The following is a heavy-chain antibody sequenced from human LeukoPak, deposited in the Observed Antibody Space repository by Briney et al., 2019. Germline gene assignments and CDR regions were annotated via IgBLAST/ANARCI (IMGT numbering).Heavy chain of an antibody. CDR1: GGSISGYY. CDR2: IYYSGST. CDR3: ARDADGDYESGDYYYYMDV. J-gene: IGHJ6*03. V-gene: IGHV4-59*01. Sequence: SDTLSLTCTVSGGSISGYYWSWIRQPPGKGLEWIGYIYYSGSTNYNPSLKSRVTISVDTSKNQFSLKLSSVTAADTAVYYCARDADGDYESGDYYYYMDVWGKGTTVTISS. D-gene: IGHD4-17*01.